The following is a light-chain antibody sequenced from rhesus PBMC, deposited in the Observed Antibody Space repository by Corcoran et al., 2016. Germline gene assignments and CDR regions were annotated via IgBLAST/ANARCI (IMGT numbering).Light chain of an antibody. Sequence: DIVMTQTPPSLPVTPGEPASISCRSSQSLLHSDGRTSLYWYLKKPGQSPRLLIYRVSNRFSGVPDRFSGSGSGTDFTLKISRLEAEDVGVYYCMQAFQIPYSFGQGTKVEIK. J-gene: IGKJ2*01. CDR1: QSLLHSDGRTS. CDR3: MQAFQIPYS. V-gene: IGKV2-73*01. CDR2: RVS.